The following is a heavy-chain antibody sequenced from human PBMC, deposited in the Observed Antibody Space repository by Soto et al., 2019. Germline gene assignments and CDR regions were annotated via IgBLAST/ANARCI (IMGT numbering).Heavy chain of an antibody. J-gene: IGHJ6*03. CDR1: GYTFTSYD. D-gene: IGHD4-17*01. CDR3: ARGRNTVTTGGYYYYYMDV. V-gene: IGHV1-8*01. Sequence: ASVKVSCKASGYTFTSYDINWVRQATGQGLEWMGWMNPNSGNTGYAQKFQGRVTMTRNTSISTAYMELSSLRSEDTAVYYCARGRNTVTTGGYYYYYMDVWGKGTTVTVSS. CDR2: MNPNSGNT.